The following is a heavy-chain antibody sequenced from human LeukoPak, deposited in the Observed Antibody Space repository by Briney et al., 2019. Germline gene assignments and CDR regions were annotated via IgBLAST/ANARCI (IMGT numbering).Heavy chain of an antibody. CDR3: AREPTH. CDR2: IKKDGTEK. CDR1: GFTFSNYW. Sequence: GGSLRLSCAASGFTFSNYWMTWVRQAPGKGLEWVANIKKDGTEKYYIDSVRGRFTISRDNAKNSVFLHMNSLRVEDTAVYYCAREPTHWGQGILVTVSS. V-gene: IGHV3-7*01. J-gene: IGHJ4*02.